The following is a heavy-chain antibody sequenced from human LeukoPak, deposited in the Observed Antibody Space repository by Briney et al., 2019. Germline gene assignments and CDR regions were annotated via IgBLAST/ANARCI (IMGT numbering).Heavy chain of an antibody. CDR3: AREDDGYNPTGY. D-gene: IGHD5-24*01. CDR2: ISSSSSYI. Sequence: GGSLRLSCAASGFTFSSYSMNWVRQAPGKGLEWVSSISSSSSYIYYADSVKGRFTISRDNAKNSLYLQMNSLRAEDTAVYYCAREDDGYNPTGYWGQGTLVTVSS. V-gene: IGHV3-21*01. CDR1: GFTFSSYS. J-gene: IGHJ4*02.